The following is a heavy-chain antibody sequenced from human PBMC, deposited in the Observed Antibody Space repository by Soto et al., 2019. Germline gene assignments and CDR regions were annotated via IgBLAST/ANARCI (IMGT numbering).Heavy chain of an antibody. D-gene: IGHD1-26*01. V-gene: IGHV4-59*01. Sequence: SETLSLTCTVSGGSISSYYWSWIRQPPGKGLEWIGYIYYSGSTNYNPSLKSRVTISVDTSKNQFSLKLSSLSAADTAVYYCARDSGVGGGGAFDIWGQGTMVTVSS. CDR1: GGSISSYY. J-gene: IGHJ3*02. CDR2: IYYSGST. CDR3: ARDSGVGGGGAFDI.